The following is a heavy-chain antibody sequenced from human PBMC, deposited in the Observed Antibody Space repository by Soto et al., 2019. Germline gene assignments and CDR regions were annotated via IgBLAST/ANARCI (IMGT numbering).Heavy chain of an antibody. J-gene: IGHJ6*02. Sequence: QMQLVQSGAEVKKPGASVRVSCKATGHIVTSYSVHWVRQVPGQGLEWTGVIDPVGGRTTYAQRFQGRVTLTTDTSTSSVYMEMSSLSSEDTAVYYCARGAVGLVARGFGMDVWGQGTTVTVSS. V-gene: IGHV1-46*01. CDR1: GHIVTSYS. D-gene: IGHD3-10*01. CDR2: IDPVGGRT. CDR3: ARGAVGLVARGFGMDV.